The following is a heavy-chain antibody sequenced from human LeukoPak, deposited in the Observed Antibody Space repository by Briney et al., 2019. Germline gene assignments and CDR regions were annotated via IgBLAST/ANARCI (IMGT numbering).Heavy chain of an antibody. CDR3: ATFGALIRAPAFDI. V-gene: IGHV1-8*01. J-gene: IGHJ3*02. CDR1: GYTFTTYD. CDR2: MNPNSGNT. D-gene: IGHD1-26*01. Sequence: GASVKVSCKASGYTFTTYDINWVRQATGQGLEWMGWMNPNSGNTGYAQKFQGRVTMTRDTSTDTAYMELSSLRSEDTAVYYCATFGALIRAPAFDIWGQGTMVTVSS.